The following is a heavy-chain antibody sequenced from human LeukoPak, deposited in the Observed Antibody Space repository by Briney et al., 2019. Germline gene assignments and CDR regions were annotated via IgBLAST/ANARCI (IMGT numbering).Heavy chain of an antibody. CDR2: IWYDGSNK. J-gene: IGHJ6*02. Sequence: GGSLRLSCAASGFTFSSYGMHWVRQAPGNGLEWVAVIWYDGSNKYYADSVKGRFTISRDNSKNTLYLQMNSLRAEDTAVYYCARAGATVTSPYYYGMDVWGQGTTVTVSS. CDR1: GFTFSSYG. V-gene: IGHV3-33*01. D-gene: IGHD4-17*01. CDR3: ARAGATVTSPYYYGMDV.